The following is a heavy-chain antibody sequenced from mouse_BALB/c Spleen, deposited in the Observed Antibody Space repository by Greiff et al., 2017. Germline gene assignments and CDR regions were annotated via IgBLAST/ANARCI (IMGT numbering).Heavy chain of an antibody. CDR2: ISSGGSYT. CDR3: ARPRDYYGSSPYYAMDY. CDR1: GFTFSSYA. Sequence: EVHLVESGGGLVKPGGSLKLSCAASGFTFSSYAMSWVRQTPEKRLEWVATISSGGSYTYYPDSVKGRFTISRDNAKNTLYLQMSSLRSEDTAMYYCARPRDYYGSSPYYAMDYWGQGTSVTVSS. V-gene: IGHV5-9-3*01. D-gene: IGHD1-1*01. J-gene: IGHJ4*01.